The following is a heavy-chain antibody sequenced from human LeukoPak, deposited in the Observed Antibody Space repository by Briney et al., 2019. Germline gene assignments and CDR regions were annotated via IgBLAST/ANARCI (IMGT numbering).Heavy chain of an antibody. Sequence: ASVKVSCKASGYTFTTYAMHWVRQAPGQRLEWMGWINAGNGNTKYSQKFQGRVTITRDTSATTVYMELSSLRSEDTAVYYCARDIDRVFNWFDPWGQGTLVTVSS. CDR1: GYTFTTYA. CDR2: INAGNGNT. CDR3: ARDIDRVFNWFDP. V-gene: IGHV1-3*01. D-gene: IGHD6-13*01. J-gene: IGHJ5*02.